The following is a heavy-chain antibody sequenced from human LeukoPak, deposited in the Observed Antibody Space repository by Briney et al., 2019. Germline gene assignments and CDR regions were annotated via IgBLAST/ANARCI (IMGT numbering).Heavy chain of an antibody. Sequence: EASVKVSCKASGYTFTNYGFSWVRQAPGQGLEWMGWISAHNGNTNYEQKFQGRVTITTDTSTSTAYMELRSLRSDDTAVYYCARYSSRDSGIYLGSYWGQGTLVTVSS. CDR3: ARYSSRDSGIYLGSY. J-gene: IGHJ4*02. CDR1: GYTFTNYG. V-gene: IGHV1-18*01. D-gene: IGHD3-10*01. CDR2: ISAHNGNT.